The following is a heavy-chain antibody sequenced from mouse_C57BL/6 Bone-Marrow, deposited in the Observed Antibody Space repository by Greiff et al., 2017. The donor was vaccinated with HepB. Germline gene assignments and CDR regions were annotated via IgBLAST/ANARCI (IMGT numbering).Heavy chain of an antibody. D-gene: IGHD2-1*01. CDR3: AFCYDNPYAIDY. CDR2: IDPEDGDT. Sequence: EVQLQQSGAELVKPGASVKLSCTASGFTFNDYYMHWVKQRTEQGLEWIGRIDPEDGDTNYAPKFKGKATITADTSSNTAYLQLSSLTSEDTAVYYCAFCYDNPYAIDYWGQGTSVTVSS. CDR1: GFTFNDYY. J-gene: IGHJ4*01. V-gene: IGHV14-2*01.